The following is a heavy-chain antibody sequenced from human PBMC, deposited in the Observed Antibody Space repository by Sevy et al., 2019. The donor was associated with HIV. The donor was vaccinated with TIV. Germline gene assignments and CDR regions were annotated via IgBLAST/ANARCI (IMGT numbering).Heavy chain of an antibody. Sequence: GGSLRLSCAASGFTFSSYEMNWVRQAPGKGLEWVSYISSSGSTIYYADSVKGRFTISRDNAKNSLYLQMNSLRAEDTAVYYCARVPGYCSSTSCYSAWGQGTLVTVSS. D-gene: IGHD2-2*01. CDR2: ISSSGSTI. J-gene: IGHJ5*02. CDR3: ARVPGYCSSTSCYSA. V-gene: IGHV3-48*03. CDR1: GFTFSSYE.